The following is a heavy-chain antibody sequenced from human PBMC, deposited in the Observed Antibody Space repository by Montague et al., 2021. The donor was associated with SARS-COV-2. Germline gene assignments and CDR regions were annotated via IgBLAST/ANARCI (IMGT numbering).Heavy chain of an antibody. CDR2: MKSSGST. V-gene: IGHV4-59*11. CDR1: GASINGHH. Sequence: SETLSLTCTVSGASINGHHWSWIRQPPGKGLEWIGYMKSSGSTNYKPSLKSRVTISVDTSKKQVSLKMISVIAADTAVYYCARTGYSSGWHSFDYWGQGTLVTVSS. J-gene: IGHJ4*02. CDR3: ARTGYSSGWHSFDY. D-gene: IGHD6-19*01.